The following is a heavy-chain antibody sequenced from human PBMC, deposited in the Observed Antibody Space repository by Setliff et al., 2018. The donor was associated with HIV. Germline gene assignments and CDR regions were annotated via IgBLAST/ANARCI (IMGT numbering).Heavy chain of an antibody. D-gene: IGHD5-12*01. CDR2: ISSDGSGT. J-gene: IGHJ5*02. V-gene: IGHV3-74*01. CDR1: GFTLSNYW. Sequence: PGGSLRLSCAASGFTLSNYWMHWVRQAPGKGLEWVSRISSDGSGTDYADSVKGRSTISRDNAKSTLYLQMNSLRDEDTAVYYCARDVATNLDPWGQGSLVTVSS. CDR3: ARDVATNLDP.